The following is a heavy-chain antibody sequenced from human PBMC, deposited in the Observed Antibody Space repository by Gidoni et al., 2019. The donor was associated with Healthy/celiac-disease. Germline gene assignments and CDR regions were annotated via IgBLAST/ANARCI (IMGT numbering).Heavy chain of an antibody. CDR3: ARHTGGSGSYYKLGRVY. J-gene: IGHJ4*02. Sequence: QLQLQESGPGLVKPSETLSLTCTVSGGSISSSSYYWGWIRQPPGKGLEWIGSIYYSGSTYYNPSLKSRVTISVDTSKNQFSLKLSSVTAADTAVYYCARHTGGSGSYYKLGRVYWGQGTLVTVSS. CDR2: IYYSGST. D-gene: IGHD3-10*01. V-gene: IGHV4-39*01. CDR1: GGSISSSSYY.